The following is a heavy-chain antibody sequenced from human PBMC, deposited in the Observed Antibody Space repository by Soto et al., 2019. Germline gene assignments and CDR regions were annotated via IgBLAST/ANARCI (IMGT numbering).Heavy chain of an antibody. CDR1: GFTFSSYW. D-gene: IGHD3-3*01. CDR2: IKEDGSDM. CDR3: ATEVWVYYDFWSGYSAY. J-gene: IGHJ4*02. Sequence: EVQLVESGGGLVQPGGSLRLSCAASGFTFSSYWMSWVRQAPGKGLEWVANIKEDGSDMYYVDSVKGRFTISRDNAKNSLCIQMNSLRAEDTGVYYCATEVWVYYDFWSGYSAYWGQGTLVTVSS. V-gene: IGHV3-7*01.